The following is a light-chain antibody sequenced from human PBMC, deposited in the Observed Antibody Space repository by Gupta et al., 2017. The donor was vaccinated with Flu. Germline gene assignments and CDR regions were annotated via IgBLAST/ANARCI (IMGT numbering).Light chain of an antibody. CDR3: QQSYDVPMYS. J-gene: IGKJ2*03. Sequence: DIQMTQSPSSLSASVGDRVTITCRTSQSISNYLNWYQQKPGNASKLLIYAASSLQSGVPSRFSGSGSGTDFTLTISSLHPEDSATYYCQQSYDVPMYSFGQGTKVEIK. V-gene: IGKV1-39*01. CDR1: QSISNY. CDR2: AAS.